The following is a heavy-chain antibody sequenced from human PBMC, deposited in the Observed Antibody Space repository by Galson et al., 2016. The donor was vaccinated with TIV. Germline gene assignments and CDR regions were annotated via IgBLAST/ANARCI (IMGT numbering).Heavy chain of an antibody. V-gene: IGHV1-69*01. D-gene: IGHD2/OR15-2a*01. Sequence: SCKASGGSFSSYVISWVRQAPGQGLEWMGGIIPLFSTANYAQKFQGRVTITADESTSTAYMELSSLRSEDTAIYYCARVYFIMSSASFDYWGQGTLVTVSS. CDR3: ARVYFIMSSASFDY. CDR1: GGSFSSYV. CDR2: IIPLFSTA. J-gene: IGHJ4*02.